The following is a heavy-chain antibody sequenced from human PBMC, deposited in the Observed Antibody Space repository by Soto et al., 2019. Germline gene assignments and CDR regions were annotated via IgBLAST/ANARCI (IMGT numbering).Heavy chain of an antibody. CDR1: GFTFSSYA. Sequence: QVQLVESGGGVVQPGRSLRLSCAASGFTFSSYAMHWVRQAPGKGLEWVAVISYDGSNKYYADSVKGRFTISRDNSKNTLYLQMNSLRAEDTAVYYWARDTWGQGTLVTVSS. V-gene: IGHV3-30-3*01. CDR2: ISYDGSNK. CDR3: ARDT. J-gene: IGHJ5*02.